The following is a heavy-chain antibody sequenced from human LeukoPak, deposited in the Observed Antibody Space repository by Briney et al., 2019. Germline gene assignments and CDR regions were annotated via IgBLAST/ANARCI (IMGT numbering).Heavy chain of an antibody. CDR3: ARGPWNDLGAFDI. CDR2: INPNSGGT. D-gene: IGHD1-1*01. Sequence: PGASVKVSCKASGYTFTSYYMHWVRQAPGQGLEWMGWINPNSGGTNYAQKFQGRVTITRDTSISTAYMELSRLRSDDTAVYYCARGPWNDLGAFDIWGQGTMVTVSS. CDR1: GYTFTSYY. J-gene: IGHJ3*02. V-gene: IGHV1-2*02.